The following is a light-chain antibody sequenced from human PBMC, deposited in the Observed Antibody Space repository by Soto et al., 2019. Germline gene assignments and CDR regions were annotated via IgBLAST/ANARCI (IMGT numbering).Light chain of an antibody. CDR1: SSDVGSYNL. V-gene: IGLV2-23*02. CDR3: APEGGCRASRGYG. CDR2: EVS. J-gene: IGLJ1*01. Sequence: QSVLTQPASVSGSPGQSITISCTGTSSDVGSYNLVSWYQHHPGKAPKLMIYEVSKRPSGVSNRFSGSKSGNTASLTISGDQGEDEGVESCAPEGGCRASRGYGVGT.